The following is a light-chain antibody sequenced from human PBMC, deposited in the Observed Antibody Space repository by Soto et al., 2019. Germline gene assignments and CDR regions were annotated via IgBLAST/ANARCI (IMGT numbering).Light chain of an antibody. J-gene: IGLJ1*01. CDR1: SSDVGGYNY. CDR3: CSYAGSYV. Sequence: QSALTQPRSVSGSPGQSVTISCTGTSSDVGGYNYVSWYQQHPGKAPKLMIYDVSKRPSGVPDRFSGSKSGNTASLTISGLQAEDEADYYCCSYAGSYVFETGTQLTVL. CDR2: DVS. V-gene: IGLV2-11*01.